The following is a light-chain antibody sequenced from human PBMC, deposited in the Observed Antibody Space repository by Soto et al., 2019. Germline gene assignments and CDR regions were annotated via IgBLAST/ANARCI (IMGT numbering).Light chain of an antibody. V-gene: IGKV3-11*01. Sequence: EIVLTPSPATLSVSPVERVTLSCRASQNLHSFLNWYQQRPGQAPRPLIYDGSKRAAGVPDRISGDGSGTDYTLTISSLEPEDFAVYYCQQRTRWPMTFGQGTRLEIK. CDR1: QNLHSF. J-gene: IGKJ5*01. CDR2: DGS. CDR3: QQRTRWPMT.